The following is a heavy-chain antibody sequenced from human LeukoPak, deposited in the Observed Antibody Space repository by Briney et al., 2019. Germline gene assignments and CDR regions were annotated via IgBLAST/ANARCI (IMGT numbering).Heavy chain of an antibody. Sequence: SQTLSLTCAISGDSVSSDSAAWNWIRQSPSRGLEWLGRTYYRSRWYNDYAVSVKSRITLIPNTSKNQFSLQLNALTPEHTAVYYCARVHSSSWSGTNDYWGQGTLVTVSS. V-gene: IGHV6-1*01. D-gene: IGHD6-13*01. CDR3: ARVHSSSWSGTNDY. CDR2: TYYRSRWYN. CDR1: GDSVSSDSAA. J-gene: IGHJ4*02.